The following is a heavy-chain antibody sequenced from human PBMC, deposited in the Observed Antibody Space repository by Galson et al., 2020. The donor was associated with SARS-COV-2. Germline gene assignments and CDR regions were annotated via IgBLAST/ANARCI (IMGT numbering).Heavy chain of an antibody. CDR2: ICPGDSDI. D-gene: IGHD3-3*01. Sequence: GESLKISCKGSGYSFTTYWIAWVRQMPGKGLEWMGIICPGDSDIRYSPSFQGQVTISADKSISTAYLQLSSLKASDSAIYYCARLGASCYLTGGPYWYFDLWGRGTLVTVSS. CDR1: GYSFTTYW. J-gene: IGHJ2*01. CDR3: ARLGASCYLTGGPYWYFDL. V-gene: IGHV5-51*01.